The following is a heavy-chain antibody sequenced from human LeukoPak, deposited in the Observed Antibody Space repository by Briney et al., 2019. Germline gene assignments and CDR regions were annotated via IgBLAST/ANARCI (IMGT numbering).Heavy chain of an antibody. J-gene: IGHJ4*02. D-gene: IGHD3-16*01. CDR2: VGQSGCPT. CDR3: LRGSWRGDRF. V-gene: IGHV3-48*03. Sequence: GGSLRLSCTASGFTFSSYDMHWVRQAPGKALAWVSSVGQSGCPTFYRDSVKGRFTIFRENAKKSLFLRLTNLRVEATAFYFLLRGSWRGDRFWGQGTLVTVTS. CDR1: GFTFSSYD.